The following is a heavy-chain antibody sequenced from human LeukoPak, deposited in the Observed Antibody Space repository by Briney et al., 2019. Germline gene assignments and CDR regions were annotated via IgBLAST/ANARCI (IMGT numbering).Heavy chain of an antibody. J-gene: IGHJ4*02. CDR2: IKSKTDGGTT. V-gene: IGHV3-15*01. CDR1: GXTFSNAW. D-gene: IGHD3-22*01. CDR3: TTDENYYGSSGYYRIDY. Sequence: GGSLRLSCAASGXTFSNAWMTWVRQAPGKGLEWVGRIKSKTDGGTTDYAAPVKGRFTISRDDSKNTLYLQMNSLKTEDTAVYYSTTDENYYGSSGYYRIDYWGQGTLVTVSS.